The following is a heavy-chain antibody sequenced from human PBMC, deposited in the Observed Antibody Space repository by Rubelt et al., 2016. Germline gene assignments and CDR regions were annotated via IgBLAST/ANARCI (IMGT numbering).Heavy chain of an antibody. D-gene: IGHD6-19*01. CDR2: IYWNDVK. J-gene: IGHJ4*02. CDR1: GFSLSTSGVG. Sequence: QITLKESGPTLVKPTQTLTLTCTFSGFSLSTSGVGVGWIRQPPGKALEWLALIYWNDVKRYSPSLKRRLTITKDTSKNQVVLTMTNRDPVDTATYNWAHRRPSGGSGWYAIDYWGQGTLVTVSS. CDR3: AHRRPSGGSGWYAIDY. V-gene: IGHV2-5*01.